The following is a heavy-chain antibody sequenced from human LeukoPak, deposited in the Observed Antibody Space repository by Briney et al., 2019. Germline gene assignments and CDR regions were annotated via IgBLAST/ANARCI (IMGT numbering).Heavy chain of an antibody. CDR3: ATEQWQLPLDY. D-gene: IGHD6-19*01. Sequence: EGSLRLSCAASGFTFSSYALHCVRQAPGKGLEWLAVISYDGRQKFYADSVRGRFTISRDDSKDTLFLQMNSLRTEDTALYYCATEQWQLPLDYWGQGTLVTVSS. CDR2: ISYDGRQK. CDR1: GFTFSSYA. V-gene: IGHV3-30*04. J-gene: IGHJ4*02.